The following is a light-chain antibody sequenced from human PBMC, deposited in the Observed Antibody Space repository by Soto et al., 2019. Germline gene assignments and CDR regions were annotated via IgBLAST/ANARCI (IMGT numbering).Light chain of an antibody. CDR3: QQYNTYSWT. V-gene: IGKV1-17*01. J-gene: IGKJ1*01. CDR1: QAIRND. Sequence: DIQMTQSPSSLSASVGERVIITCRASQAIRNDLGWYQQKPGQAPKRLIYAASSLESGVPSRFSGSGSGTEFTLTISSLQPDDFATYYCQQYNTYSWTFGQGTKVDIK. CDR2: AAS.